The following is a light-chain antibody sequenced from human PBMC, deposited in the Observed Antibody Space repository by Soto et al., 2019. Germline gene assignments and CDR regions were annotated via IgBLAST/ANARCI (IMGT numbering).Light chain of an antibody. V-gene: IGKV1-27*01. CDR2: AAS. CDR1: QGISNY. Sequence: QMTQSPSSLSASVGDRVTITCRASQGISNYLAWYQQKPGKPPNLLIYAASTLQSGVPSRCSGSGSGTDFTLTISSLQPGDVATYYWQNHDSAPITFGQGTKVDIK. J-gene: IGKJ1*01. CDR3: QNHDSAPIT.